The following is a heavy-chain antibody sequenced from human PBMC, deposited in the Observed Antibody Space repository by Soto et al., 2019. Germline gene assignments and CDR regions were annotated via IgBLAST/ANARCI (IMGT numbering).Heavy chain of an antibody. Sequence: QVQLVQSGAEVKKPGSSVKVSCKASGGTFSSYAISWVRQAPGQGLEWMGGIIPIFGTANYAQKFQGRVTITADESTSTAYMELSSLRSEDTAVYYCAREPAHSYYYDRSGYYSEPNWFDPWGQGTLVTVSS. CDR1: GGTFSSYA. J-gene: IGHJ5*02. V-gene: IGHV1-69*01. D-gene: IGHD3-22*01. CDR2: IIPIFGTA. CDR3: AREPAHSYYYDRSGYYSEPNWFDP.